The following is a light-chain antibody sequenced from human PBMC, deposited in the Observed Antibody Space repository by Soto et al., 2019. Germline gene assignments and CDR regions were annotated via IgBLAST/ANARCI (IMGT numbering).Light chain of an antibody. J-gene: IGLJ1*01. Sequence: QSSLTQPASVSGSAGRSIAIACSGSSSDLGIYNYVSWYQQQPGKVPKLIIFEVTNRPSGVSNRFSGSKSGNTASLTISGLQAEDEADYYCSSYTTSSTRVFGTGTKVTVL. V-gene: IGLV2-14*01. CDR3: SSYTTSSTRV. CDR2: EVT. CDR1: SSDLGIYNY.